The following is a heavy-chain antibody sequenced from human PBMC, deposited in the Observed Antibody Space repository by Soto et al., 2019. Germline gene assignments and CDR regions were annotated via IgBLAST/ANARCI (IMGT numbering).Heavy chain of an antibody. J-gene: IGHJ4*02. Sequence: SETLSLTSTVSGGSISSYYWSWIRQPPGKGLEWIGYIYYSGSTNYNPSLKSRVTISVDTSKNQFSLKLSSVTAADTAVYYCASLTWIQLWFSFDYWGQGTLVTVSS. D-gene: IGHD5-18*01. CDR2: IYYSGST. V-gene: IGHV4-59*01. CDR3: ASLTWIQLWFSFDY. CDR1: GGSISSYY.